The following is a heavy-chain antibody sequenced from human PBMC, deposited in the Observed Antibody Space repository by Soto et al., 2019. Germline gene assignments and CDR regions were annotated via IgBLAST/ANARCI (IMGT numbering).Heavy chain of an antibody. CDR2: IIPILGIA. Sequence: QVQLVQSGAEVKKPGSSVKVSCKASGGTFSSYTISWVRQAPGQGLEWMGRIIPILGIANYAQKFQGRVTITADKSTNTAYIELSSLRAADTAVHYCAGRADWFGPWGQGTLVTVSS. CDR3: AGRADWFGP. CDR1: GGTFSSYT. V-gene: IGHV1-69*02. J-gene: IGHJ5*02.